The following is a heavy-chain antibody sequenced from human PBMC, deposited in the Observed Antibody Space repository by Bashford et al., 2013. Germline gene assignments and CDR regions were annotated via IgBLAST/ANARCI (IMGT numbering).Heavy chain of an antibody. Sequence: SETLSLTCTVSGGSISSGAYYWSWIRQHPGRGLEWIGYIYYSGSTYYNPSLKSRVTISVDTSKNQFSLKLSSVTAADTAVYYCARHDFGDYYGTYYGMDVWGQGTTVTVSS. CDR1: GGSISSGAYY. D-gene: IGHD4-17*01. CDR2: IYYSGST. CDR3: ARHDFGDYYGTYYGMDV. J-gene: IGHJ6*02. V-gene: IGHV4-31*03.